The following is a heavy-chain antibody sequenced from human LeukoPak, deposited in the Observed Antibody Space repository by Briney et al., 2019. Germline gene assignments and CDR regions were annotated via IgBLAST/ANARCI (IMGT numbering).Heavy chain of an antibody. V-gene: IGHV4-4*07. CDR1: GGSISSRY. Sequence: SETLSLTCTVSGGSISSRYWGWIRQPAGKGLEWIGRIYTSGSTNYNPSLKGRVTILVDKSKNQLSLKLTSVTAADTAVYYCARGSSIWPNGYFDYWGQGTLVTVSS. D-gene: IGHD6-13*01. CDR2: IYTSGST. J-gene: IGHJ4*02. CDR3: ARGSSIWPNGYFDY.